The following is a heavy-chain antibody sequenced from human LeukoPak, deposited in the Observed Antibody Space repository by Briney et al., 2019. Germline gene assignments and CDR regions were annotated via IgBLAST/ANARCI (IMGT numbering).Heavy chain of an antibody. V-gene: IGHV3-30*02. Sequence: GGSLRLSCAACVFTFSSHGMHWVRQAPGKGLEWVAFIRYDGSNKSYADSVKGRFTISRDNSKNTLYLQMNSLRAEDTAVYYCAKDQSGTYYTFDYWRQGTLVTVST. CDR3: AKDQSGTYYTFDY. D-gene: IGHD1-26*01. CDR2: IRYDGSNK. CDR1: VFTFSSHG. J-gene: IGHJ4*02.